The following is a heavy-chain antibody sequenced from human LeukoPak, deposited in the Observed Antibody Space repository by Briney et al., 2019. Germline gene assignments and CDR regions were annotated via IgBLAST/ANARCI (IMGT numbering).Heavy chain of an antibody. V-gene: IGHV4-39*01. CDR2: IYYSVST. D-gene: IGHD3-16*01. Sequence: PSETLSLTCTVSGSSISSGGYYWGWIRQPPGKGLEWIGSIYYSVSTYYNPSLKSRVTISVDTSKNQFSLKLSSVTAADTAVYYCASPGGGPTDYWGQGTLVTVSS. J-gene: IGHJ4*02. CDR1: GSSISSGGYY. CDR3: ASPGGGPTDY.